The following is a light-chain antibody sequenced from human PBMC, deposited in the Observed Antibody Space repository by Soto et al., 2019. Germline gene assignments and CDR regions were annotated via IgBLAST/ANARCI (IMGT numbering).Light chain of an antibody. CDR2: DTS. CDR1: QDINRY. Sequence: EIVLTQSPATLSLSPGERATLSCRASQDINRYIAWYQQKPGQAPRLLIYDTSNRATGIPARFSGSGSVTDFTLTIGSLEPEDFAVYYCQQRSKWVTFGGGTKVEIK. J-gene: IGKJ4*01. V-gene: IGKV3-11*01. CDR3: QQRSKWVT.